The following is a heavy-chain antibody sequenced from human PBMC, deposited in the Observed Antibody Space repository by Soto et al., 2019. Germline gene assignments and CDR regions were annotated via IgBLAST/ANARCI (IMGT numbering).Heavy chain of an antibody. CDR2: ISAYNGNT. Sequence: ASVKVSCKASGYTFTSYGISWVRQAPGQGLEWMGWISAYNGNTDYAQKLQGRVTMTTDTSTSTAYMELRSLRSDDTAVYYCARDSSGYSDLDYWGQGTLVTVSS. J-gene: IGHJ4*02. V-gene: IGHV1-18*01. D-gene: IGHD3-22*01. CDR1: GYTFTSYG. CDR3: ARDSSGYSDLDY.